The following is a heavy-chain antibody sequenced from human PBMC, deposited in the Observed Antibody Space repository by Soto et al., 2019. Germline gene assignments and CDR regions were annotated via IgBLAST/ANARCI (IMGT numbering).Heavy chain of an antibody. CDR1: GFTFSSYG. Sequence: GGSLRLSCAASGFTFSSYGMHWVRQAPGKGLEWVAVISYDGSNKYYADSVKGRFTISRDNSKNTLYLQMNSLRAEDTAVYYCAKVEYYDSSGTTPTFDYWGQGTLVTVSS. V-gene: IGHV3-30*18. D-gene: IGHD3-22*01. CDR3: AKVEYYDSSGTTPTFDY. CDR2: ISYDGSNK. J-gene: IGHJ4*02.